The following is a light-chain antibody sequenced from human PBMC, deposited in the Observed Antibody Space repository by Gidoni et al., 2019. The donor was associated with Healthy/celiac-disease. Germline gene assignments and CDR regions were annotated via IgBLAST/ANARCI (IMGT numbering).Light chain of an antibody. J-gene: IGKJ1*01. V-gene: IGKV3-20*01. CDR3: QQYGSSPPWT. CDR1: QSVSSSY. CDR2: GAS. Sequence: SPGERATLSCRASQSVSSSYLAWYQQKPVQAPRLLIYGASSRATGIPDFTLTISRLEPEDFAVYYCQQYGSSPPWTFGQGTKVEIK.